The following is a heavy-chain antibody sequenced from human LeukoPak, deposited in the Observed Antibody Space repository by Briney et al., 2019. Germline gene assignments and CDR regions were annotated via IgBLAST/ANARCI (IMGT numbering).Heavy chain of an antibody. CDR1: GYTFTNNA. J-gene: IGHJ6*02. CDR2: INVGNGDT. CDR3: ARIGVVVPAAPRYYYYYYGMDV. V-gene: IGHV1-3*01. Sequence: GASVKVSCKTSGYTFTNNAVHWVRQAPGQRLEFVGWINVGNGDTQYSQKFQGRVTITRDTSASTAYMELSSLRSEDTAVYYCARIGVVVPAAPRYYYYYYGMDVWGQGTTVTVSS. D-gene: IGHD2-2*01.